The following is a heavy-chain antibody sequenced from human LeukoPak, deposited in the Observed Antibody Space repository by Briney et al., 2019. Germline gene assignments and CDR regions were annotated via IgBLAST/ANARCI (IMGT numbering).Heavy chain of an antibody. CDR1: GGSISRSSYY. D-gene: IGHD4-23*01. V-gene: IGHV4-39*07. Sequence: SETLSLTCSVSGGSISRSSYYWGWIRQPPGKGLEWIGSIYYSGSTYYNPSLKSRVTISLDTSKNQFSLKLSSVTAADTAVYYCARGRVTPSYYYYYMDVWGKGTTVTISS. CDR2: IYYSGST. J-gene: IGHJ6*03. CDR3: ARGRVTPSYYYYYMDV.